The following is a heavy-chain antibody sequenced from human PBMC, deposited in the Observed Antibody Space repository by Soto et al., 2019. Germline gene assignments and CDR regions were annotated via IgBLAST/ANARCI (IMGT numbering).Heavy chain of an antibody. CDR2: ISAYNTNT. CDR3: ARDRLGATGDY. D-gene: IGHD1-26*01. J-gene: IGHJ4*02. V-gene: IGHV1-18*01. Sequence: ASVKISCKASGYTFTSYGISWVRQAPGQGLEWMGWISAYNTNTNYAQKLQGRVTMTTDTSTSTSYMELRSLRSDDTAVYFCARDRLGATGDYWGQGTLVTVSS. CDR1: GYTFTSYG.